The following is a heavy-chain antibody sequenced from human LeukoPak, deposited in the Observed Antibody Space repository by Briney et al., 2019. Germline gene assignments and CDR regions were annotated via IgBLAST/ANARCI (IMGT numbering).Heavy chain of an antibody. CDR3: ARDYYDSSGYFDC. CDR1: GFTFSSYA. Sequence: GGSLRLSCSASGFTFSSYAMLWVRQAAGKGLEGVAVISYDGSNKYYADSVKDRFTMSRDNSKNTLYLQMNSLRAEDTAVYYCARDYYDSSGYFDCWGQGTLVTVSS. J-gene: IGHJ4*02. D-gene: IGHD3-22*01. CDR2: ISYDGSNK. V-gene: IGHV3-30-3*01.